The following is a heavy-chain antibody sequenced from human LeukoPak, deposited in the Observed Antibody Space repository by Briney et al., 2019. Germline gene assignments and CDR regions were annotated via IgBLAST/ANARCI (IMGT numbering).Heavy chain of an antibody. CDR3: ASTFYDSSGYYYDYYYYYMDV. D-gene: IGHD3-22*01. CDR2: ISGSGGST. V-gene: IGHV3-23*01. J-gene: IGHJ6*03. CDR1: GFTFSSYA. Sequence: GGSLRLSCAAPGFTFSSYAMSWVRQAPGKGLEWVSAISGSGGSTYYADSVKGRFTISRDNAKNSLYLQMNSLRAEDTAVYYCASTFYDSSGYYYDYYYYYMDVWGKGTTVTVSS.